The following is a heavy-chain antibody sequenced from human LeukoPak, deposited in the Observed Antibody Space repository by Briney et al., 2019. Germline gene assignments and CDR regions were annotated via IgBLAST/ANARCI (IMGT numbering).Heavy chain of an antibody. CDR3: ARVGRSFITHSGVYSRKFDY. Sequence: SETLSLTCTVSGYSISSGYYWGWIRPPPGKGLEWIGHIYHSGNTYYNPSLKSRITISVDTSKNQFSLKLNSVTAADTAVYYCARVGRSFITHSGVYSRKFDYWGQGTLVTVSS. D-gene: IGHD1-26*01. CDR2: IYHSGNT. V-gene: IGHV4-38-2*02. J-gene: IGHJ4*02. CDR1: GYSISSGYY.